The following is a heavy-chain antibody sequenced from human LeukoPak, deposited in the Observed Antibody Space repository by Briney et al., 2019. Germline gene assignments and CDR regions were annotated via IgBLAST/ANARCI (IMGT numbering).Heavy chain of an antibody. Sequence: GGSLRLSCAASGFTLSSYAMSWVRQAPGKGLEWVLAISGSGGSTYYADSVKGRFTISRDNSKNTLYLQMNSLRAEDTAVYYCAKEEGYYDSSGYYYDYWGQGTLVTVSS. D-gene: IGHD3-22*01. CDR3: AKEEGYYDSSGYYYDY. CDR1: GFTLSSYA. J-gene: IGHJ4*02. V-gene: IGHV3-23*01. CDR2: ISGSGGST.